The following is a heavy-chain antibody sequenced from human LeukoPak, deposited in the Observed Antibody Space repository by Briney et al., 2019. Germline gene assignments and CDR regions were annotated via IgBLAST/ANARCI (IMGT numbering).Heavy chain of an antibody. J-gene: IGHJ4*02. CDR2: IYSGDNT. Sequence: GESLTLSCAASGFXVSSNYINWVRQAPGKGLEWVSLIYSGDNTYYSDSVKGRFTVSRDNSKNTLYLQMNSLRAEDTAVYFRASQRYCTNGICYRKYYFDYWGQGTLVTVSS. V-gene: IGHV3-66*04. CDR3: ASQRYCTNGICYRKYYFDY. D-gene: IGHD2-8*01. CDR1: GFXVSSNY.